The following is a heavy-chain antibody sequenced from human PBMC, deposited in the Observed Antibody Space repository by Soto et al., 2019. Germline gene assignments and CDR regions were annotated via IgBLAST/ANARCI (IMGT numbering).Heavy chain of an antibody. CDR3: AKDFNTVTTSHFDY. CDR1: GFTFSSYA. CDR2: ISGSGGST. J-gene: IGHJ4*02. V-gene: IGHV3-23*01. D-gene: IGHD4-17*01. Sequence: GGSLRLSCAASGFTFSSYAMSWVRQAPGRGLEWVSAISGSGGSTYYADSVKGRFTISRDNSKNTLYLQMNSLRAEDTAIYYCAKDFNTVTTSHFDYWGQGTLVTVSS.